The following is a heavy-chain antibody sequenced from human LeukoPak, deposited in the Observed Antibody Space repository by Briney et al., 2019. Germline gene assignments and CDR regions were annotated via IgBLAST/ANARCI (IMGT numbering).Heavy chain of an antibody. CDR3: AREKFADGYFQH. V-gene: IGHV3-21*01. CDR1: GFTVSDS. J-gene: IGHJ1*01. D-gene: IGHD3-10*01. Sequence: GGSLRLSCAASGFTVSDSMNWVRQAPGKGLEWVSSINSNSNYIYYADSVKGRFTISRDNAKDSLYLQMNSLRAKDTAVYYYAREKFADGYFQHWGQGTLVTVSS. CDR2: INSNSNYI.